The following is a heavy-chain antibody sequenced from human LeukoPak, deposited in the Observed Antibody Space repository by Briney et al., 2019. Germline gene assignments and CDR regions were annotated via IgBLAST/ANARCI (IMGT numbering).Heavy chain of an antibody. CDR1: GYSFTTYW. D-gene: IGHD3-10*01. CDR2: IYPGDSDT. CDR3: ARQITMVRGVIIQNYFDY. J-gene: IGHJ4*02. V-gene: IGHV5-51*01. Sequence: GESLKISCKGSGYSFTTYWIAWVRQMPGKGLEWMGIIYPGDSDTRYSQSFQGQVTISADKSISTAYLQWSSLKASDTAMYYCARQITMVRGVIIQNYFDYWGQGTLVTVSS.